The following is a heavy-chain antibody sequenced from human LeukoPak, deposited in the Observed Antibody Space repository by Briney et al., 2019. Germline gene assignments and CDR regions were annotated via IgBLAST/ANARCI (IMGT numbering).Heavy chain of an antibody. V-gene: IGHV1-2*02. D-gene: IGHD3-3*01. J-gene: IGHJ3*02. CDR2: INPNNGDS. CDR3: ASEQAERVTIFGVETDAFDI. Sequence: ASVKVSCKASGYTFTDYWMHWLRQAPGQGPEWMGWINPNNGDSYHAQKFQGRVTMTRDTSISTTYMDLSGLRSDDTAVYYCASEQAERVTIFGVETDAFDIWGQGTMVTVSS. CDR1: GYTFTDYW.